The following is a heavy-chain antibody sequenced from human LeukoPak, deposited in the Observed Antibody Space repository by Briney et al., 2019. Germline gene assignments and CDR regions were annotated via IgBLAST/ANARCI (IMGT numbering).Heavy chain of an antibody. V-gene: IGHV4-39*01. CDR3: AQSLGSGNWIGNWFDP. D-gene: IGHD1-1*01. Sequence: SETLSLTCTVSGGSISSSSHSWGWIRQPPGKGLEWTGTIYYTGRTYYNPSLESRLTISVDTSKNQFSLKLTSVTAADAAIYYCAQSLGSGNWIGNWFDPWGQGTLVTVSS. CDR1: GGSISSSSHS. CDR2: IYYTGRT. J-gene: IGHJ5*02.